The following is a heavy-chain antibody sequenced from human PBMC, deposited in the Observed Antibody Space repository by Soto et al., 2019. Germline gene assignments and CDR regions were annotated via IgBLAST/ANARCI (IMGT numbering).Heavy chain of an antibody. CDR2: IYHSGST. Sequence: QVQLQASGPGLVKPSGTLSLTDAVSGGPISSSDWWRGFRNPPGKGLEWIGEIYHSGSTNYNASLKSRVTISVDKTKNQFSLKLSSVTAADTDVYYCARCRRESRGTLVKHPVDYWGQGTLVTVSS. V-gene: IGHV4-4*02. D-gene: IGHD3-16*01. CDR1: GGPISSSDW. J-gene: IGHJ4*02. CDR3: ARCRRESRGTLVKHPVDY.